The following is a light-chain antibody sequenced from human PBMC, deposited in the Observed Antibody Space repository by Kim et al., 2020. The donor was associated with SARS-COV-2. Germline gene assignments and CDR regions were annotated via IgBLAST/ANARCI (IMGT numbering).Light chain of an antibody. Sequence: QSALTQPASVSGSPGQSITITCAGSNSDVGPYIFVSWYQQHPGKAPKLMIYEVSKRPSGVSNRFSGSKSGTTASLTISGLQAEDEADYYCCSYAGSNTWVFGGGTQLTVL. J-gene: IGLJ3*02. CDR1: NSDVGPYIF. V-gene: IGLV2-23*02. CDR2: EVS. CDR3: CSYAGSNTWV.